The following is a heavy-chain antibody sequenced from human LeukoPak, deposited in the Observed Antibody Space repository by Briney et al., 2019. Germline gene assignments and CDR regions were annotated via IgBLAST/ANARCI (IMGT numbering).Heavy chain of an antibody. D-gene: IGHD3-22*01. CDR2: IKSKTEGGTT. CDR1: GFTFNTAW. J-gene: IGHJ3*02. Sequence: AGGSLRLSCAASGFTFNTAWMTWVRQAPGKGLEWVGRIKSKTEGGTTDYAAPVKGRFTISRDDSKNTLFLQMNSLKTEDTAVYYCSTDIYYYDSSGDDAFDIWGQGTLVTVSS. CDR3: STDIYYYDSSGDDAFDI. V-gene: IGHV3-15*01.